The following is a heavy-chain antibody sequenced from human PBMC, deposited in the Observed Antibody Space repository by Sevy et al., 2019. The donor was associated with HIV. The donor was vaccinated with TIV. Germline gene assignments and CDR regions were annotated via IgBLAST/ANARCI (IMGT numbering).Heavy chain of an antibody. CDR1: GYTLTELS. V-gene: IGHV1-24*01. Sequence: ASVKVSCKVSGYTLTELSMHWVRQAPGKGLEWMGGFDHEDGETIYAQKFQGRVTMTGDTSTDTAYMELSSLRSEDTAVYYCATGGPSQGGPAAMLNWGQGTMVTVSS. D-gene: IGHD2-2*01. CDR2: FDHEDGET. CDR3: ATGGPSQGGPAAMLN. J-gene: IGHJ3*01.